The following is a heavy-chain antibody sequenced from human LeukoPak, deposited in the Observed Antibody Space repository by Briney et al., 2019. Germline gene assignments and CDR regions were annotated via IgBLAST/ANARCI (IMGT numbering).Heavy chain of an antibody. CDR1: GFTFSRSS. V-gene: IGHV3-21*01. D-gene: IGHD3-10*01. J-gene: IGHJ4*02. CDR3: ARGSENYLGGLDY. Sequence: GGSLRLSCAASGFTFSRSSMNWVRQAPGKGLEWVSSISTSSSYIYYADSVKGRFTISRDNAKNSLYLQMNSLRAEDTAVYYCARGSENYLGGLDYWGQGTQVTVSS. CDR2: ISTSSSYI.